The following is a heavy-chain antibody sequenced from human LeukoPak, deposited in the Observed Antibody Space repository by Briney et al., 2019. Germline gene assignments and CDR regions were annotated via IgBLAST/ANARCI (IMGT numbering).Heavy chain of an antibody. CDR2: ISSSSSTI. Sequence: GGSLRLSCAASGFTFSSHSMNWVRQAPGKGLEWVSYISSSSSTIYYADSVKGRFTISGDNAKNSLYLQMNSLRAEDTAVYYCARLSGRVVCSAGSCYIDSWGQGTLVTVSS. D-gene: IGHD2-15*01. CDR3: ARLSGRVVCSAGSCYIDS. J-gene: IGHJ4*02. CDR1: GFTFSSHS. V-gene: IGHV3-48*01.